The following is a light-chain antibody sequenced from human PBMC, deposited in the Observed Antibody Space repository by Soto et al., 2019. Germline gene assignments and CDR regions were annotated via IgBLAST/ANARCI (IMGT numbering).Light chain of an antibody. CDR2: GAS. CDR3: QQYGGSPLT. Sequence: EIVLTQSPGTLSLSPGERATLSCRASQSVSSSYLAWYQQKPGQAPRLLIYGASGRATGIPDRFSGSGSGTEFTLTISRLEPEDFAVYYWQQYGGSPLTFGGGTKVEIK. V-gene: IGKV3-20*01. CDR1: QSVSSSY. J-gene: IGKJ4*01.